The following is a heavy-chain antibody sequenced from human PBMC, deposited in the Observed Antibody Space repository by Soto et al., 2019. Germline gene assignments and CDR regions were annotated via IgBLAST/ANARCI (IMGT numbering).Heavy chain of an antibody. J-gene: IGHJ6*02. D-gene: IGHD3-3*01. CDR3: ARANPTKCWCGYSTRRQNYCSMDV. CDR1: VCTFSSYL. CDR2: IIPIFGRA. V-gene: IGHV1-69*13. Sequence: TSVPVSCKASVCTFSSYLINWLRQPPGQELEWMGGIIPIFGRANDSQPFQGRVTITAAESTSTAYMELRKMRSEDPAVYYCARANPTKCWCGYSTRRQNYCSMDVWGQGPRSTVS.